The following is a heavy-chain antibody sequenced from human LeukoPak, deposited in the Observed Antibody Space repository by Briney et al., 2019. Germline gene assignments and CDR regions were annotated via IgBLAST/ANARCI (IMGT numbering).Heavy chain of an antibody. Sequence: GGSLRLSCAASGFTFSSYAMHWVRQAPGKGLEWVAVISYDGSNKYYADSVKGRFTISRDNSKNTLYLQMNSLRAEDTAVYYCAREERNYYDSIVLPPGYWGQGTLVTVSS. V-gene: IGHV3-30-3*01. D-gene: IGHD3-22*01. CDR2: ISYDGSNK. J-gene: IGHJ4*02. CDR3: AREERNYYDSIVLPPGY. CDR1: GFTFSSYA.